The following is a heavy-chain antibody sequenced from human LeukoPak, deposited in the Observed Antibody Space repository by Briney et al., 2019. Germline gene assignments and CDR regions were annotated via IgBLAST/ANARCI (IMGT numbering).Heavy chain of an antibody. CDR1: GFSLSTSGVG. J-gene: IGHJ4*02. CDR3: AHSPPRYFDWLYIPNTGRYYFDY. V-gene: IGHV2-5*01. Sequence: SGPTLVKPTQTLTLTCTFSGFSLSTSGVGVGWIRQPPGKALEWLALIYWNDDKRYSPSLKSRLTITKDTSKNQVVLTMTNMDPVDTATYYCAHSPPRYFDWLYIPNTGRYYFDYWGQGTLVTVSS. D-gene: IGHD3-9*01. CDR2: IYWNDDK.